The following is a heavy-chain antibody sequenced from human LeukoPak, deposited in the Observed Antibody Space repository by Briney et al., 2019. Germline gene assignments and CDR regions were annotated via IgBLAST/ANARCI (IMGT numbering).Heavy chain of an antibody. D-gene: IGHD1-26*01. Sequence: ASVKVSCKASGYTFTGYYMHWVRQAPGQGLEWMGWINPNSGGTNYAQKFQGRVTMTRDTSISTAYRELSRLRSDDTAVYYCAATSPGKGRGSFDYWGQGTLVTVSS. V-gene: IGHV1-2*02. CDR2: INPNSGGT. CDR3: AATSPGKGRGSFDY. CDR1: GYTFTGYY. J-gene: IGHJ4*02.